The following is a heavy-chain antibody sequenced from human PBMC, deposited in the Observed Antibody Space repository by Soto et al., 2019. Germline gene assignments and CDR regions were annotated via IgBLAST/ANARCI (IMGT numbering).Heavy chain of an antibody. V-gene: IGHV4-4*02. CDR2: IYHSGSP. CDR3: ARARGYSYGPLDY. J-gene: IGHJ4*02. Sequence: QVQLQESGPGLVKPSGTLSLTCAVSGGSITSSNWWSWVRQPPGKGLEWIGEIYHSGSPNYNPSLKSRVTISVDKSNTQFSLKLSSVTAADTAVYYCARARGYSYGPLDYWGQGTLVTVSS. CDR1: GGSITSSNW. D-gene: IGHD5-18*01.